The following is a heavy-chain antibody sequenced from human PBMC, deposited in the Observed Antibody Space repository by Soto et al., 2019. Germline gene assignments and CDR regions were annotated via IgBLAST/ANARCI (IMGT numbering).Heavy chain of an antibody. Sequence: RASVKVSCKASGYTFTGYYMHWVRQAPGQGLEWMGWINPNSGGTNYAQKVQGRVTMTRDTSISTAYMELSRLRSDDTAVYYCARGGVGYCSSTSCLTWFDPWGQGTLVTVSS. J-gene: IGHJ5*02. D-gene: IGHD2-2*01. CDR1: GYTFTGYY. CDR2: INPNSGGT. V-gene: IGHV1-2*02. CDR3: ARGGVGYCSSTSCLTWFDP.